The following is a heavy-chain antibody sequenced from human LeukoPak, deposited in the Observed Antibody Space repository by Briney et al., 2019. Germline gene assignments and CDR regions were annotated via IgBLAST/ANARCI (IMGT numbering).Heavy chain of an antibody. Sequence: GGSLRLSCAASGFTFSSYEMNWVRQAPGKGLEWVSYITSSGSTIYYADSVKGRFTISRNNAKNSLYLQMNSLRAEDTAAYYCARADEIENGVDVWGQGTTVTVSS. V-gene: IGHV3-48*03. CDR2: ITSSGSTI. CDR3: ARADEIENGVDV. D-gene: IGHD2/OR15-2a*01. CDR1: GFTFSSYE. J-gene: IGHJ6*02.